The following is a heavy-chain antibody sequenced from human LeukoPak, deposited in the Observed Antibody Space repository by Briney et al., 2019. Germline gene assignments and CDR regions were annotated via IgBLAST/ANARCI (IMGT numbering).Heavy chain of an antibody. J-gene: IGHJ4*02. Sequence: GASVKASCKASGYTFTSYGISWVRQAPGQGLEWMGWISAYNGNTNYAQKLQGRVTMTTDTSTSTAYMELRSLRSDDTAVYYCARSFRYPYCSSTSCSPFDYWGQGTLVTVSS. CDR1: GYTFTSYG. CDR2: ISAYNGNT. V-gene: IGHV1-18*01. CDR3: ARSFRYPYCSSTSCSPFDY. D-gene: IGHD2-2*01.